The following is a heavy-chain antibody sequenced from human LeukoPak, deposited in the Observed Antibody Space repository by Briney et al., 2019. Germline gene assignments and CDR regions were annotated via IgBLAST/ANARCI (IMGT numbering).Heavy chain of an antibody. CDR1: GGSITTNNKW. Sequence: SETLSLTCVVSGGSITTNNKWWNWVRRPPGKGLEWIGEIYHTGSTNFNPSLRSRVAISIDKSKSQISLNLSSVTAADTAVYYCARGLAWALDSWGQGSQVTVSS. D-gene: IGHD1-26*01. V-gene: IGHV4-4*02. CDR2: IYHTGST. CDR3: ARGLAWALDS. J-gene: IGHJ4*02.